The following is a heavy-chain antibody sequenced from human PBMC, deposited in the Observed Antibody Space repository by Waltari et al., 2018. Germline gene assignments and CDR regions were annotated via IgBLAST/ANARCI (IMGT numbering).Heavy chain of an antibody. J-gene: IGHJ6*02. CDR3: ATTTYSSSWYDYYYGMDV. Sequence: EVQLLESGGGLVQPGGSLRLSCAASGFTFSSYAMSWVRQAPGKGLEWVSAISGSGGSTYYADSVKGRFTISRDNSKNTLYLQMNSLRAEDTAVYYCATTTYSSSWYDYYYGMDVWGQGTTVTVSS. CDR1: GFTFSSYA. D-gene: IGHD6-13*01. CDR2: ISGSGGST. V-gene: IGHV3-23*01.